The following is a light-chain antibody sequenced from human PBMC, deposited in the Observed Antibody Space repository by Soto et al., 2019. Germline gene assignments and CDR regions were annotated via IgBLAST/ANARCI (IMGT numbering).Light chain of an antibody. CDR1: SSDIGDYDY. Sequence: QSVLTQPASVSGSPGQSITISCTGTSSDIGDYDYVSWYQHLPGKAPKLLIFDVTHRPSGVSDRFSGSKSGNTASLTISGVRPEDEADYYFCSYTDIARDVVFGGGTQLTVL. CDR3: CSYTDIARDVV. V-gene: IGLV2-14*01. CDR2: DVT. J-gene: IGLJ2*01.